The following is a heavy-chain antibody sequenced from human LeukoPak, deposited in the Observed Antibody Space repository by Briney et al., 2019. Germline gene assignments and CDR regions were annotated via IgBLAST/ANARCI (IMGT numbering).Heavy chain of an antibody. CDR1: GGSFSGYY. D-gene: IGHD1-26*01. CDR3: AMGATYYYYYYGMDV. J-gene: IGHJ6*02. Sequence: KPSETLSLTCAVYGGSFSGYYWSWIRQPPGKGLEWIGEINHSGSTNYNPSLKSRVTISVDTSKNQFSLKLSSVTAADTAVYYCAMGATYYYYYYGMDVWGQGTTVTVSS. CDR2: INHSGST. V-gene: IGHV4-34*01.